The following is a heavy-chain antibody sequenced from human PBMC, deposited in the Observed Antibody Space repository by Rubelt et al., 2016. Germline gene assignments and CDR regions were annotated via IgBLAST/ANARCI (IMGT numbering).Heavy chain of an antibody. D-gene: IGHD6-6*01. CDR1: GYSFTSYW. CDR3: ASLSSSSHDAFDI. Sequence: EVQLVQSGAEVKKPGESPKISCKGSGYSFTSYWIGWVRQMPGKGLEWMGLIYPGDSDTRYRPAFQGQVTISADKSISTAYLQWSSLKASDTAMYYCASLSSSSHDAFDIWGQGTMVTVSS. V-gene: IGHV5-51*01. J-gene: IGHJ3*02. CDR2: IYPGDSDT.